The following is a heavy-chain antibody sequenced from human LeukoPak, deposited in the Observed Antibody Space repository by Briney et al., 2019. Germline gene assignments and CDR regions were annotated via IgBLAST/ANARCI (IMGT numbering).Heavy chain of an antibody. J-gene: IGHJ4*02. CDR1: GYAFTGYY. D-gene: IGHD3-9*01. V-gene: IGHV1-2*02. Sequence: ASVKVSCKASGYAFTGYYMHRVRQAPGQGLEWMGWINPNSGGTNYAQKFQGRVTMTRDTSISTAYMELSRLRSDDTAVYYCARESGDILTGYLDWGQGTLVTVSS. CDR3: ARESGDILTGYLD. CDR2: INPNSGGT.